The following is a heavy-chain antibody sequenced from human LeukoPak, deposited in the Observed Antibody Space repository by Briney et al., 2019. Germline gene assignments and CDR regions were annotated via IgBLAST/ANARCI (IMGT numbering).Heavy chain of an antibody. CDR2: IIPIFGTA. CDR3: ATGYSSGWYWNWFDP. Sequence: SVKVSCKASGGTFSSYAISWVRQAPGQGLEWMGGIIPIFGTANYAQKFQGRVTITADESTSTAYMELSSLRSEDTAVYYCATGYSSGWYWNWFDPWGQGTLVTVSS. J-gene: IGHJ5*02. V-gene: IGHV1-69*13. D-gene: IGHD6-19*01. CDR1: GGTFSSYA.